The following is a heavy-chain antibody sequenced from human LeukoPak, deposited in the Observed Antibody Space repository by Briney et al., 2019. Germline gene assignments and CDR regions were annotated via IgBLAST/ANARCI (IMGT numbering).Heavy chain of an antibody. D-gene: IGHD6-13*01. CDR3: ARDSYSGSWYFQH. Sequence: LAGGSLRLSCAASGFTFSSYGMNWVRQAPGKGLEWVSYICSSSSTIHYADSVKGRFTISRDNAKNSLYLQMNSLRDEDTAVYYCARDSYSGSWYFQHWGQGTLVTVSS. CDR1: GFTFSSYG. CDR2: ICSSSSTI. J-gene: IGHJ1*01. V-gene: IGHV3-48*02.